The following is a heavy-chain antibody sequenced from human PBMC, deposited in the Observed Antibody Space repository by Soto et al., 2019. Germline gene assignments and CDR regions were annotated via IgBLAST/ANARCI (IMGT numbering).Heavy chain of an antibody. V-gene: IGHV4-59*08. D-gene: IGHD5-18*01. J-gene: IGHJ4*02. CDR1: GGSISSYY. Sequence: QVQLQESGPGLVKPSETLSLTCTVSGGSISSYYWSWIRQPPGKGLEWIGYIYYSGSTNYNPSRKGRVTISVATSKNQFSLKLSSVTAADTAVYYCARRYGSWFDYWGQGTLVTVSS. CDR3: ARRYGSWFDY. CDR2: IYYSGST.